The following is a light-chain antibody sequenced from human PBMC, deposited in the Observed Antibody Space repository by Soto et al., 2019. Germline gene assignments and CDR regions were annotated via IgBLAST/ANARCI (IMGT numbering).Light chain of an antibody. CDR1: SGSIASNY. CDR3: QSYDATNQV. CDR2: EDN. V-gene: IGLV6-57*01. J-gene: IGLJ3*02. Sequence: NFMLTQPHSMSESPGKTVIISCTRSSGSIASNYVQWYQQRPGSSPPTVIYEDNQRPSGVPDRFSGSIDSSSNSASLSISGLETEDEADYYCQSYDATNQVFGGGTKLTVL.